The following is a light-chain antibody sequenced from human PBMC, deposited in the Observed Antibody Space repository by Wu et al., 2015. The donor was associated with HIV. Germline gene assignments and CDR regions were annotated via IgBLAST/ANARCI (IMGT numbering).Light chain of an antibody. CDR1: QSVPNSQ. CDR3: QQYGGSPPHT. CDR2: DAS. V-gene: IGKV3-20*01. J-gene: IGKJ2*01. Sequence: IVLTQSPGTLSLSPGERVTLSCRASQSVPNSQLAWYQQKPGQPPRLLFYDASSRATGIPDRFSGSGSGTDFTLTIRRLEPEDFAVYYCQQYGGSPPHTFGQGTKLEIK.